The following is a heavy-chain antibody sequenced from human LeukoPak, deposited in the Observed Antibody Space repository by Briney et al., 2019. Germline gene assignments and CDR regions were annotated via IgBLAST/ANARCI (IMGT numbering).Heavy chain of an antibody. D-gene: IGHD2/OR15-2a*01. V-gene: IGHV3-33*08. CDR1: GFAFSTYG. J-gene: IGHJ4*02. CDR3: ARDLSISPLDY. CDR2: IWYDGSKK. Sequence: PGGSLRLSCTASGFAFSTYGMNWVRQVPGKGLEWEAVIWYDGSKKYYADSVKGRFTISRDNSKSTLHLQISSLRAEDTAVYYCARDLSISPLDYWGQGTLVTVSS.